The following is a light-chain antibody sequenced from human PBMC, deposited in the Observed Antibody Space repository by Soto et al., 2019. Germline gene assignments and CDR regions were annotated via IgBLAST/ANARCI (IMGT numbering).Light chain of an antibody. Sequence: QLVLTQSPSASASLVASVKLTCTLSSGHSNYAIAWHQQQPEKGPRYLMQLNRDGSHSTGDGIPNRFSGSSSGAERYLTISSLQSEDEADYYCQTWGTGIVIFGGGTKLTVL. CDR2: LNRDGSH. CDR1: SGHSNYA. CDR3: QTWGTGIVI. V-gene: IGLV4-69*01. J-gene: IGLJ2*01.